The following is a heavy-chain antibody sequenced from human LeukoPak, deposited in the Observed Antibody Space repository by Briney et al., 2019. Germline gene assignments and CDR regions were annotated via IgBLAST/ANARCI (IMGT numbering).Heavy chain of an antibody. CDR1: GFTFSSYA. CDR3: AKAPRSYCRGGSCYSGY. D-gene: IGHD2-15*01. CDR2: ISGSGGST. V-gene: IGHV3-23*01. J-gene: IGHJ4*02. Sequence: GGSLRLSCAASGFTFSSYAMSWVRQAPGKGLEWVSAISGSGGSTYYADSVKGRFTISRDNSKNTLYLQMNSLRAEDTAVYYCAKAPRSYCRGGSCYSGYWGQGTLVTVSS.